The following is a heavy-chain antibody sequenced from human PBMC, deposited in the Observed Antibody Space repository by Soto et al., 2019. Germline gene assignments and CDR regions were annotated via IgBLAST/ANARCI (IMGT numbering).Heavy chain of an antibody. J-gene: IGHJ6*03. CDR2: ISAYNGNT. V-gene: IGHV1-18*01. D-gene: IGHD3-9*01. CDR1: GYTFTSYG. CDR3: AREHPQHYDILTGYDSYYYYYYMDV. Sequence: ASGKVSCTASGYTFTSYGISCVRQAPGQGLEWMGWISAYNGNTNYAQKLQGRVTMTTDTSTSTAYMELRSLRSDDTAVYYFAREHPQHYDILTGYDSYYYYYYMDVWGKGTTVTVSS.